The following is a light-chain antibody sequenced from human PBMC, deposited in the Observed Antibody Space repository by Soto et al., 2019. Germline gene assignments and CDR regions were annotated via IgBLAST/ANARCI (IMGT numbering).Light chain of an antibody. Sequence: EIVLTQSPGTLSLSPGERATLSCRASQSVTSNQLAWYQQKPGHAPRLLIYGASIRATGIPARFSGSGSGTDFTLTISRLEPEDFATYYCQQSYSPPPTFGGGTKVDIK. CDR3: QQSYSPPPT. J-gene: IGKJ4*01. CDR1: QSVTSNQ. V-gene: IGKV3-20*01. CDR2: GAS.